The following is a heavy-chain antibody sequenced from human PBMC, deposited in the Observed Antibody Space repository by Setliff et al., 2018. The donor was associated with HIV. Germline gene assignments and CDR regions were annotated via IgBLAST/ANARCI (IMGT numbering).Heavy chain of an antibody. J-gene: IGHJ4*02. CDR3: ARGMCDGGSCYSVN. D-gene: IGHD2-15*01. Sequence: RASVKVSCKASGYTFSNYAMNWVRQAPGQGLEWMGWINPNTGNPTYVQGFTGRFVFSLDTSVSTAYLQINSLKTEDTAVYYCARGMCDGGSCYSVNWGKGTLVTVSS. CDR2: INPNTGNP. CDR1: GYTFSNYA. V-gene: IGHV7-4-1*02.